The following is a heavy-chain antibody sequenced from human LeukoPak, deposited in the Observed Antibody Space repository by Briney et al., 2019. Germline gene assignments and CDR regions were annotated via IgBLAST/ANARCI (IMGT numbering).Heavy chain of an antibody. J-gene: IGHJ4*02. Sequence: ASVTVSCKASGYTFTSYGISWVRQAPGQGLEWMGWISAYNGNTNYAQKLQGRVTMTTDTSTSTAYMELRSLRSDDTAVYYCARGLVTEYYYDSSGYPAGDYWGQGTLVTVSS. CDR3: ARGLVTEYYYDSSGYPAGDY. CDR2: ISAYNGNT. D-gene: IGHD3-22*01. CDR1: GYTFTSYG. V-gene: IGHV1-18*01.